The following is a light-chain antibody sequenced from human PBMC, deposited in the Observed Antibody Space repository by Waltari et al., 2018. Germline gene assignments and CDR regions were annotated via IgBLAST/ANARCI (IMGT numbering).Light chain of an antibody. CDR1: QRVSSSY. V-gene: IGKV3-20*01. CDR3: QQYGSSPRT. J-gene: IGKJ1*01. CDR2: GAS. Sequence: EIVLTQSPGTLSLSLGERDTLSCRASQRVSSSYLAWYQQKPGQAPRLLIYGASSRATGIPDRFSGSGSGTDFTLTISRLEPEDFAVYYCQQYGSSPRTFGQGTKVEIK.